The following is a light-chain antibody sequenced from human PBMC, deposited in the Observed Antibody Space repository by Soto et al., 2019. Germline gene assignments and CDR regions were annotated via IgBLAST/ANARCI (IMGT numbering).Light chain of an antibody. CDR2: DNN. CDR1: SSDVGGYYY. Sequence: QSALTQPASVSGSPGQSITISCTGTSSDVGGYYYVSWYQHHPGKAPKLIIYDNNKRPSGIPDRFSGSKSGTSGTLDITGLQTGDEADYYCATWDGSLPGEVFGGGTKLTVL. J-gene: IGLJ2*01. CDR3: ATWDGSLPGEV. V-gene: IGLV2-14*01.